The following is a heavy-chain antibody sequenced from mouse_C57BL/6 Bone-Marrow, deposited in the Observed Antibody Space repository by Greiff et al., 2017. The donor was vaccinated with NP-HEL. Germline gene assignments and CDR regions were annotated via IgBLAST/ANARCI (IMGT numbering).Heavy chain of an antibody. J-gene: IGHJ4*01. D-gene: IGHD1-1*01. CDR1: GFNIKDDY. CDR2: IDPENGDT. Sequence: EVQLQQSGAELVRPGASVTLSCTVSGFNIKDDYMHWVKQRPEQGLAWIGWIDPENGDTEYASKFQGKATITADTSSNTAYLQLSSLTSEDTAVYYCTTGGSSPYAMDYWGQGTSVTGSS. V-gene: IGHV14-4*01. CDR3: TTGGSSPYAMDY.